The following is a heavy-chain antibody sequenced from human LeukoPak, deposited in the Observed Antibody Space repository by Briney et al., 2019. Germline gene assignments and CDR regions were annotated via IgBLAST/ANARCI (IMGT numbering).Heavy chain of an antibody. CDR2: IIPILGIA. CDR3: ATTPSTDCSSTSCYGFDY. J-gene: IGHJ4*02. D-gene: IGHD2-2*01. CDR1: GGTFSSYA. V-gene: IGHV1-69*04. Sequence: SVKVSCKASGGTFSSYAISWVRQAPGQGLEWMGRIIPILGIANYAQKSQGRVTITADKSTSTAYMELSSLRSEDTAVYYCATTPSTDCSSTSCYGFDYWGQGTLVTVSS.